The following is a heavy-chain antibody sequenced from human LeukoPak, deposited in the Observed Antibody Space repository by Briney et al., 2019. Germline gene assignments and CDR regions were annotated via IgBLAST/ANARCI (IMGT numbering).Heavy chain of an antibody. V-gene: IGHV3-74*01. D-gene: IGHD1-1*01. J-gene: IGHJ4*02. CDR3: TRVGNWAHGY. CDR1: GFTFNNYW. CDR2: INSDGSGT. Sequence: GGSLRLSCAASGFTFNNYWMHWVRQAPGKGLLWVARINSDGSGTNHADSVKGRFTISRDNAKNTLYLQMNSLRAEDTAVYYCTRVGNWAHGYWGQGALVTVSS.